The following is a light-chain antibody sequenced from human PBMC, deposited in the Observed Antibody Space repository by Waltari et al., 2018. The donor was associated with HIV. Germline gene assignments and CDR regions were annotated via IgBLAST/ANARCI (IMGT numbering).Light chain of an antibody. Sequence: DLQLTQSPSSVSLSVGNRIIITCQATQDIKRNLNWYHQKPGKAPRLMVYDGVRLEEGVTSRFSGSGSGTEYSLTIDDLQPEDIGIYYCLQYDNLPYTFG. CDR3: LQYDNLPYT. CDR2: DGV. J-gene: IGKJ2*01. CDR1: QDIKRN. V-gene: IGKV1-33*01.